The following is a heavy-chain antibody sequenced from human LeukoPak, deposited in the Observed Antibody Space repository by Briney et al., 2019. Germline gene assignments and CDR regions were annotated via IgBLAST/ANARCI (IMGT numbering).Heavy chain of an antibody. Sequence: ASVRVSCKVSGYTLTELSMHWVRQAPGKGLEWMGGFDPEDGETIYAQKFQGRVTMTEDTSTDTAYMELSSLRSEDTAVYYCATDSHNWNDPSAFDIWGQGTMVTVSS. J-gene: IGHJ3*02. CDR3: ATDSHNWNDPSAFDI. V-gene: IGHV1-24*01. D-gene: IGHD1-20*01. CDR1: GYTLTELS. CDR2: FDPEDGET.